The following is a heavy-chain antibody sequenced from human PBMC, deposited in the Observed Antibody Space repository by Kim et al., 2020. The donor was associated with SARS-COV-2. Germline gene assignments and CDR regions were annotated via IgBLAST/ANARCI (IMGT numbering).Heavy chain of an antibody. V-gene: IGHV3-21*01. D-gene: IGHD5-12*01. Sequence: GGSLRLSCAASGFTFSSYSMIWVRQAPGKGLEWVSSINTSSRYIYYADSVKGRFTISRDNAKNSLYLQLNSLRVEDTAVYYCARGVGGTWLVDYWGQGTLVTVSS. CDR2: INTSSRYI. CDR1: GFTFSSYS. CDR3: ARGVGGTWLVDY. J-gene: IGHJ4*02.